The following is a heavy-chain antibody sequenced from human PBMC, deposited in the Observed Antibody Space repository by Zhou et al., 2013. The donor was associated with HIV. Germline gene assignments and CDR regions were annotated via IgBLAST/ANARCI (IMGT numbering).Heavy chain of an antibody. CDR3: ASLGTTYYYDSSGYDY. Sequence: QVQLVQSGAEVKKPGSSVKVSCKASGGTFSTYAFSWVRQAPGQGLEWMGGIIPFFGTANYAQKFQGRVAITAAESTRTAYLELSGLRSEDTAVYYCASLGTTYYYDSSGYDYWGQGTLVTVSS. D-gene: IGHD3-22*01. J-gene: IGHJ4*02. V-gene: IGHV1-69*12. CDR1: GGTFSTYA. CDR2: IIPFFGTA.